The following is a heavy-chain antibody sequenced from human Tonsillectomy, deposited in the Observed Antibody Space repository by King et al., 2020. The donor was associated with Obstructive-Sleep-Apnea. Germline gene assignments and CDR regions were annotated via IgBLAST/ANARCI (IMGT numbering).Heavy chain of an antibody. J-gene: IGHJ4*02. D-gene: IGHD2-21*02. Sequence: QLQESGPGLVKPSGTLSLTCTVSGDSINSTDYYWGWIRQPPGKGLEWIGTIYYSGSTYYNPSLESRVTISLDTSKSQISLSLRSVTAADTAMYYCARESYCGRDCYYFRRNAYFDYWGQGALVAVSS. CDR3: ARESYCGRDCYYFRRNAYFDY. CDR2: IYYSGST. V-gene: IGHV4-39*07. CDR1: GDSINSTDYY.